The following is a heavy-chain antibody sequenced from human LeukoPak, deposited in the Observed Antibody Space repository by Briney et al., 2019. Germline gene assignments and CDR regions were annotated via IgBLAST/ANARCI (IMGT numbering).Heavy chain of an antibody. CDR1: GGTFSSYA. CDR2: IAPIFGTA. D-gene: IGHD3-10*01. Sequence: GPSVKLSCKASGGTFSSYAISWVRQAPGQGLEWMGGIAPIFGTANYAQKFQGRVTITADESTSAAYMELSSLRSEDTAVYYCARLPAMVRGVIIGDAFDIWGQGTMVTVSS. J-gene: IGHJ3*02. V-gene: IGHV1-69*01. CDR3: ARLPAMVRGVIIGDAFDI.